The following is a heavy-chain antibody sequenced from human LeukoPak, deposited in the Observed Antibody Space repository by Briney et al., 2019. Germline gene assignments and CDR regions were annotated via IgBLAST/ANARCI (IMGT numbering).Heavy chain of an antibody. D-gene: IGHD3-16*01. CDR3: AREPLTFIDLDYFDY. CDR2: ISSSGSTI. CDR1: GFTFSDYY. V-gene: IGHV3-11*04. J-gene: IGHJ4*02. Sequence: GGSLRLSCAASGFTFSDYYMSWIRQAPGKGLEWVSYISSSGSTIYYADSVKGRFTISRDNAKNSLYLQMNSLRAEDTAVYYCAREPLTFIDLDYFDYWGQGTLVTVSS.